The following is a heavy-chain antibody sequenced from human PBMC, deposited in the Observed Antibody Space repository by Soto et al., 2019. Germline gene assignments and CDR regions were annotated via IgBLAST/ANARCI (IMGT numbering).Heavy chain of an antibody. V-gene: IGHV3-74*01. CDR2: ISGDASST. D-gene: IGHD1-1*01. CDR3: ARGIGYSAQDY. Sequence: GGSLSLSCAASGFTFSDYWMHWVRQVPGKGLVWVSRISGDASSTSYADSVKGRFTISRDNAKNTLYVQMNSLRAEDTAVYYCARGIGYSAQDYWGQGTPVTVS. CDR1: GFTFSDYW. J-gene: IGHJ4*02.